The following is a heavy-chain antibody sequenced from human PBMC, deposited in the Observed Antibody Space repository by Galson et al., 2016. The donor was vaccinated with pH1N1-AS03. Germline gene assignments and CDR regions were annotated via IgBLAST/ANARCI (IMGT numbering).Heavy chain of an antibody. V-gene: IGHV3-7*01. CDR1: GFTFGAYW. CDR2: IREDGGEK. D-gene: IGHD3-10*01. CDR3: ARDHKVTMLRGVVISSGDMFDY. J-gene: IGHJ4*02. Sequence: SLRLSCAVSGFTFGAYWMTWVRQAPGKGLEWVAHIREDGGEKHYLESVKGRFTISRDNANNLLSLQVDSLRAEDTAVYFCARDHKVTMLRGVVISSGDMFDYWGQGTLVTVSS.